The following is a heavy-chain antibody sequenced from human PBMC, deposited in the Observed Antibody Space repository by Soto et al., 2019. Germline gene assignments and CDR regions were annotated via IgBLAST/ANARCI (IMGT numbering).Heavy chain of an antibody. CDR3: ARVDSSGDGYGDS. Sequence: RALVKVSCKASGGTFSSYAISWVRQAPGQGLEWMGGIIPIFGTANYAQKFQGRVTITADESTSTAYMELSSLRSDDTAVYYCARVDSSGDGYGDSWGQGTLVTVSS. CDR1: GGTFSSYA. V-gene: IGHV1-69*13. D-gene: IGHD5-12*01. J-gene: IGHJ4*02. CDR2: IIPIFGTA.